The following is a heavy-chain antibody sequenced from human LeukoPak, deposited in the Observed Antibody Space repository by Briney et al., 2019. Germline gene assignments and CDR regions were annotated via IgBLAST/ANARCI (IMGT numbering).Heavy chain of an antibody. CDR2: INPSGGST. J-gene: IGHJ4*02. V-gene: IGHV1-46*01. CDR3: ARAPNYYDSSGYYPV. Sequence: VASVKVSCKASGYTFTSYYMHWVRQAPGQGLEWMGIINPSGGSTSYAQKFQGRVTITADESTSTAYMELSSLRSEDTAVYYCARAPNYYDSSGYYPVWGQGTLVTVSS. CDR1: GYTFTSYY. D-gene: IGHD3-22*01.